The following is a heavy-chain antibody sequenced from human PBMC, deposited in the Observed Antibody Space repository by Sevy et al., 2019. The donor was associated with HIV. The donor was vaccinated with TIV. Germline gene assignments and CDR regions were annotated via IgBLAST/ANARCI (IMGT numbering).Heavy chain of an antibody. D-gene: IGHD3-22*01. CDR1: GFSFDSYG. J-gene: IGHJ6*03. Sequence: GGSLRLSCAVSGFSFDSYGMTWVRQAPGKGLEWVSGISGSGTRTYYADSVKGRFIISRDNSKNTLYLQINSLRSEDTGIYYCAKGGGGHYDPDEIGYYFYYYNMDVWGKGTTVTVSS. V-gene: IGHV3-23*01. CDR2: ISGSGTRT. CDR3: AKGGGGHYDPDEIGYYFYYYNMDV.